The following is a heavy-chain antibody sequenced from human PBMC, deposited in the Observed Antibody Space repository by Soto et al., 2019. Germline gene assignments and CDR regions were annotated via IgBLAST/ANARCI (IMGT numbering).Heavy chain of an antibody. Sequence: GGSLRLSCAASGFTFSSYGMHWVRQAPGKGLEWVAVIWYDGSNKYYVDSVKGRFTISRDNSKDSLYLQMNSLGVEDTAVYYWARDDYDILTGPREGLDYWGQGTLVTVSS. CDR1: GFTFSSYG. CDR2: IWYDGSNK. CDR3: ARDDYDILTGPREGLDY. V-gene: IGHV3-33*01. J-gene: IGHJ4*02. D-gene: IGHD3-9*01.